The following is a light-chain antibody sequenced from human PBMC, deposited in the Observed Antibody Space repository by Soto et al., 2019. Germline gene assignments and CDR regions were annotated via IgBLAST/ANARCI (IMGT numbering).Light chain of an antibody. J-gene: IGKJ3*01. CDR1: QSVSSSY. Sequence: EIVLAQSAGTLSLSPGERATLSCRASQSVSSSYLVWYQQKPGQAPRLLIYGASSRATGIPDRFSGSGSGTDFTLTISRLEPEDFAVYYCQQYGSSPGFTFGPGTRWIS. CDR3: QQYGSSPGFT. CDR2: GAS. V-gene: IGKV3-20*01.